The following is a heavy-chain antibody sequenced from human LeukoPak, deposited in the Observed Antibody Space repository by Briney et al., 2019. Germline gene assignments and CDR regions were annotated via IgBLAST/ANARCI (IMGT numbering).Heavy chain of an antibody. D-gene: IGHD6-19*01. J-gene: IGHJ3*02. Sequence: GASVKVSCKASGYTFTGNYLHWVRQAPGQGLEWMGILNPSGGSTSYAQKFQGRVTMTRDTSTSTVYMELNSLRSEDTAVYYCTRHHTKGRVAGSGDAFDIWGQGTMVTVSS. V-gene: IGHV1-46*03. CDR2: LNPSGGST. CDR3: TRHHTKGRVAGSGDAFDI. CDR1: GYTFTGNY.